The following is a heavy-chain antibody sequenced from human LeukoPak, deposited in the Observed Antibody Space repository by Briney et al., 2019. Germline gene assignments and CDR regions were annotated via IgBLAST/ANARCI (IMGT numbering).Heavy chain of an antibody. D-gene: IGHD3-10*01. V-gene: IGHV3-30*04. CDR3: AREVRGVIMGYFDY. Sequence: GGSLRLSCAASGFTFSSYAMHWVRQAPGKGLEWVAVISYDGSNKYYADSVKGRFTISRDNSKNTLYLQMNSLRAEDTAVYYCAREVRGVIMGYFDYWGQGTLVTVSS. CDR2: ISYDGSNK. J-gene: IGHJ4*02. CDR1: GFTFSSYA.